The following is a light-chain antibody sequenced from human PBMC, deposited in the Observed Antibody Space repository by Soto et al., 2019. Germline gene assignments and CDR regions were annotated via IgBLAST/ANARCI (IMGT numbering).Light chain of an antibody. J-gene: IGLJ2*01. Sequence: QSVLTQPPSGSGSLGQSVTIPCTGTSSDVGDYNYGSWYQQHPGKVPKLMIYEVSKRPSGVPDRLSGSKSGNTASLTVSGLQAEDEADYYCSSFAGSPVVFGGGTKLTVL. CDR1: SSDVGDYNY. CDR2: EVS. V-gene: IGLV2-8*01. CDR3: SSFAGSPVV.